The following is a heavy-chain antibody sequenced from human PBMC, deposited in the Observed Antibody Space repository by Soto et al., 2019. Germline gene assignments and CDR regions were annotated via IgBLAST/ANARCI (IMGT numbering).Heavy chain of an antibody. V-gene: IGHV3-23*01. J-gene: IGHJ4*02. Sequence: DVQLLESGGGLVQPGGSLRLSCAASGFAFSDFPMSWARQAPGKGLEWVSSIGVNGGDIHYADAVQGRFTVSRDDSKNTFYLQMDSLGAEDTATYYCASLGGSSTYYNGYWGRGNLVTVSS. CDR3: ASLGGSSTYYNGY. CDR1: GFAFSDFP. CDR2: IGVNGGDI. D-gene: IGHD3-10*01.